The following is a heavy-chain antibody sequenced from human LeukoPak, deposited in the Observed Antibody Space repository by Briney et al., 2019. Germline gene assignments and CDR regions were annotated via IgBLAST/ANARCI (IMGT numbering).Heavy chain of an antibody. Sequence: GGSLRLSCTASGFTFGDYAMSWVRQAPGKGLEWVGFIRSKAYGGTTEYAASVKGRFTISRDDSESIAYLQMNSLKTEDTAVYYCTSNSDSSGYYSAYWGQGTLVTVSS. V-gene: IGHV3-49*04. D-gene: IGHD3-22*01. CDR3: TSNSDSSGYYSAY. CDR2: IRSKAYGGTT. J-gene: IGHJ4*02. CDR1: GFTFGDYA.